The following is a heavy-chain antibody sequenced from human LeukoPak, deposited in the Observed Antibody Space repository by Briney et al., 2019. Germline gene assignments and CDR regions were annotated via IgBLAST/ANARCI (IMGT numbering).Heavy chain of an antibody. CDR2: INPSGGST. J-gene: IGHJ4*02. Sequence: ASVKVSCKASGYTFTSYYMHWVRQAPGQGLEWMGIINPSGGSTSYAQKFQGRVTMTRDTSTSTVYMELSSLRSEDTAVYYRARAGNYYDSSGYLYYFDYWGQGTLVTVSS. V-gene: IGHV1-46*03. D-gene: IGHD3-22*01. CDR1: GYTFTSYY. CDR3: ARAGNYYDSSGYLYYFDY.